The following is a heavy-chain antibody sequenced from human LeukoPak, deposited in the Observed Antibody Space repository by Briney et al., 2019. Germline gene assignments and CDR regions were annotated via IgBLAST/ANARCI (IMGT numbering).Heavy chain of an antibody. V-gene: IGHV3-23*01. CDR2: ISGSGGST. J-gene: IGHJ5*02. CDR1: GFTFSSYA. Sequence: GGSLRLSCAASGFTFSSYAMSWVRQAPGEGLEWVSAISGSGGSTYYADSVKGRVTISRDSSKNTLYLQMNSLRAEDTAVYYCAKDSSSWYRQNWFDPWGQGTLVTVSS. CDR3: AKDSSSWYRQNWFDP. D-gene: IGHD6-13*01.